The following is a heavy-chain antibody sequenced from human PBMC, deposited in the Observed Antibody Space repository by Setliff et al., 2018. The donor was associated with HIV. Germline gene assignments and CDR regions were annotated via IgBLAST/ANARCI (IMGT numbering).Heavy chain of an antibody. CDR3: ARESPDGLDY. CDR1: GGSISSRSYY. J-gene: IGHJ4*02. Sequence: TLSLTCTVSGGSISSRSYYWSWLRQPAGKGLEWIGRIYSNGNTDYNPALKSRVTILEDTSKNQFSLKVNSVTAADTAMYFCARESPDGLDYWGQGTLVTVSS. V-gene: IGHV4-61*02. CDR2: IYSNGNT. D-gene: IGHD2-8*01.